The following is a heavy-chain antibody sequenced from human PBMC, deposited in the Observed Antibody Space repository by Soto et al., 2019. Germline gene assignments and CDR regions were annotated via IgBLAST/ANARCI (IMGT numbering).Heavy chain of an antibody. V-gene: IGHV3-53*01. CDR1: GFTVSSNY. CDR2: IYSGGST. D-gene: IGHD6-13*01. Sequence: PGRSLRLSCAASGFTVSSNYMSWVRQAPGKGLEWVSVIYSGGSTYYADSVKGRFTISRDNSKNTLYLQMNSLRAEDTAVYYCARDRLVAAAGTPFDYWGQGTLVTVSS. CDR3: ARDRLVAAAGTPFDY. J-gene: IGHJ4*02.